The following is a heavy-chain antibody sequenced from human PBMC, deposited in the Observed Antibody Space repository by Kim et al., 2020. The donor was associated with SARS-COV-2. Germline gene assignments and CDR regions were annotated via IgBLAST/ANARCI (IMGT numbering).Heavy chain of an antibody. CDR1: AFTFTSYA. Sequence: GGSLRLSCAASAFTFTSYAMHWVRQAPGKGLEWVAFISHNATNKHYADSVKGRFTISRDNSKKTVDLQINSLRVEDTAVYYCARVWAYYYGPDTPREAFDIWSQGTTVTVSS. D-gene: IGHD3-10*01. J-gene: IGHJ3*02. CDR3: ARVWAYYYGPDTPREAFDI. CDR2: ISHNATNK. V-gene: IGHV3-30*04.